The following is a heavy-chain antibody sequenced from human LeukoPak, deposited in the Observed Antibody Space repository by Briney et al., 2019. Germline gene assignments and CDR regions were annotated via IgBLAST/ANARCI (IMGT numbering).Heavy chain of an antibody. CDR2: INPNSGGT. CDR1: GHTFTGYY. J-gene: IGHJ6*03. V-gene: IGHV1-2*02. CDR3: ARDLEDDSSGYYIPGYYYYYMDV. D-gene: IGHD3-22*01. Sequence: ASVKVSCKASGHTFTGYYMHWVRQAPGQGLEWMGWINPNSGGTNYAQKFQGRVTMTRDTSISTAYMELSRLRSDDTAVYYCARDLEDDSSGYYIPGYYYYYMDVWGKGTTVTVSS.